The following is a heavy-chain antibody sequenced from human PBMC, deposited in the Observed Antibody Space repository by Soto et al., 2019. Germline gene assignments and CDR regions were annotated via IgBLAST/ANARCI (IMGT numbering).Heavy chain of an antibody. V-gene: IGHV2-5*02. CDR2: IYGDDAK. D-gene: IGHD2-15*01. CDR3: AYLPCSGGSCYWFSYSGMDV. Sequence: QITLKESGPTLVKPTQTLTLTCTFSGFSLSTSGVGVAWIRQPPGKALEWLALIYGDDAKRYRPSLETRLTITKDTSKNQVVLTMTNMDSVDTATYYCAYLPCSGGSCYWFSYSGMDVWGQGTTVTVSS. CDR1: GFSLSTSGVG. J-gene: IGHJ6*02.